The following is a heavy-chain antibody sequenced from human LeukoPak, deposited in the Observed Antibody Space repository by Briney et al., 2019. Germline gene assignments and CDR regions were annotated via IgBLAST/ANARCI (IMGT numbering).Heavy chain of an antibody. V-gene: IGHV1-69*02. J-gene: IGHJ5*02. Sequence: SVKVSCKASGGTFSSYTISWVRQAPGQGLEWMGRIIPILGIANYAQKFQGRVTITADKSTSTAYMELSSLRSEDTAVYYCARFRRVRGVIIWFDPWGQGTLVTVSS. CDR3: ARFRRVRGVIIWFDP. D-gene: IGHD3-10*01. CDR2: IIPILGIA. CDR1: GGTFSSYT.